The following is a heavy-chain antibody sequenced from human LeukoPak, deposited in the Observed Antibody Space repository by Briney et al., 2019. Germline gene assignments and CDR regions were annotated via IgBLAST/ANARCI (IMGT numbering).Heavy chain of an antibody. CDR3: ARENIVAGGGGFQH. CDR2: ISAYNGNT. J-gene: IGHJ1*01. Sequence: ASVKVSCKASGYTFTSYGISWVRQAPGQGLEWMGWISAYNGNTNYAQKLQGRVTMTIDTSTSTAYMELRSLRSDDTAVYYCARENIVAGGGGFQHWGQGTLVTVSS. CDR1: GYTFTSYG. D-gene: IGHD5-12*01. V-gene: IGHV1-18*01.